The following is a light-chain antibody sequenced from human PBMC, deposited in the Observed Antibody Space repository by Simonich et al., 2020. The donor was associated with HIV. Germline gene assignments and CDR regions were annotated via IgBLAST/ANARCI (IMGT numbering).Light chain of an antibody. CDR2: DAS. Sequence: EIVLTQSPGTLSLSPGERATLSCRASQSVSSSYLAWYQQKPGLAPRLLIYDASSRATGIPDRFSGSGSGTDFTLTIGSLQPEDFATYYCQQFNSYPTFGPGTKVDIK. V-gene: IGKV3D-20*01. CDR3: QQFNSYPT. J-gene: IGKJ3*01. CDR1: QSVSSSY.